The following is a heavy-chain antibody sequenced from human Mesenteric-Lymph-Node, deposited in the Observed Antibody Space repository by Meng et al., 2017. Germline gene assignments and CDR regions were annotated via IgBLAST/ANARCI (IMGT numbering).Heavy chain of an antibody. CDR3: ARERRQAVAFDY. Sequence: GESLKISCAASGFTFSSYWMSWVRQAPGKGLEWVANIKQDGSEKYYVDSVKGRFTISRDNAKNSLYLQMNSLRAEDTAVYYCARERRQAVAFDYWGQGTLVTVSS. V-gene: IGHV3-7*01. CDR2: IKQDGSEK. J-gene: IGHJ4*02. CDR1: GFTFSSYW. D-gene: IGHD6-19*01.